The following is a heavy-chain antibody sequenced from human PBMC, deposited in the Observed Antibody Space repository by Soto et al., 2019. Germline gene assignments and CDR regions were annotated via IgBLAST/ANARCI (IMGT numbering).Heavy chain of an antibody. CDR3: ARVDIGTGTTSYYYYYMDV. CDR2: ISAYNGNT. D-gene: IGHD1-7*01. V-gene: IGHV1-18*01. J-gene: IGHJ6*03. Sequence: ASVKVSCKASGYTFTSYGISWVRQAPGQGLEWMGWISAYNGNTNYAQKLQGRVTMTTDTSTSTAYMELRSLRSDDTAVYYCARVDIGTGTTSYYYYYMDVWGKGTTVTVSS. CDR1: GYTFTSYG.